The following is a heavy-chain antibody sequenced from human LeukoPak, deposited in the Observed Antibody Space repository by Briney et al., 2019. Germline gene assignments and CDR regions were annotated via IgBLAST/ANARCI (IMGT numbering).Heavy chain of an antibody. J-gene: IGHJ6*02. D-gene: IGHD6-13*01. V-gene: IGHV3-48*03. CDR1: GFTFSSYE. CDR2: ISSSGSTI. Sequence: GGSLRLSGAASGFTFSSYEMNWVRQAPGKGLEWVSYISSSGSTIYYADSVKGRFTISRDNAKNSLYLQMNRLRAEDTAVYYCARAGYSSRGMDVWNQGTTVTVSS. CDR3: ARAGYSSRGMDV.